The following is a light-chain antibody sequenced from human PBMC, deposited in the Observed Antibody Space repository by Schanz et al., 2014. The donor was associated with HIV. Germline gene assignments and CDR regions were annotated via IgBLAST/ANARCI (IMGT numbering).Light chain of an antibody. J-gene: IGLJ2*01. Sequence: QSALTQPASVSGSPGQSITISCTGTSSDVGTYDYVSWYQQHPGKAPKLMIYDVSNRPSGVSSRFSGSKSGNTASLTISGLQAEDEADYYCSSYAGSNNLVVFGGGTKLTV. CDR3: SSYAGSNNLVV. V-gene: IGLV2-14*03. CDR1: SSDVGTYDY. CDR2: DVS.